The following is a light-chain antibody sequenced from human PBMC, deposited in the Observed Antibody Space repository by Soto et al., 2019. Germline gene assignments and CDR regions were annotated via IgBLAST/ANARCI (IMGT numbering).Light chain of an antibody. CDR3: AAWDDSLNGYV. Sequence: QSVLTQPPSTSGTPGQRVTISCSGSNSNIGSNTVNWYQQLPGMAPKLLIYSTNERPSGVPDRFSGSKSGTSGSLAISGLQSEDEADYYCAAWDDSLNGYVFGTGTKVTVL. CDR2: STN. J-gene: IGLJ1*01. CDR1: NSNIGSNT. V-gene: IGLV1-44*01.